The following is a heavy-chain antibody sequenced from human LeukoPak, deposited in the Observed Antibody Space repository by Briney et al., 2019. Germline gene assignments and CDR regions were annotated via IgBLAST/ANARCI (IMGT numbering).Heavy chain of an antibody. CDR2: IYHSGST. J-gene: IGHJ4*02. D-gene: IGHD4-23*01. Sequence: SETLSLTCAVSGYSISSGYYWGWIRQPPGKGLEWIGSIYHSGSTYYNPSLKSRVTVSVDTSKNQFSLKLSSVTAANTAVYYCARDTGGNYYWGQGTLVTVSS. CDR3: ARDTGGNYY. V-gene: IGHV4-38-2*02. CDR1: GYSISSGYY.